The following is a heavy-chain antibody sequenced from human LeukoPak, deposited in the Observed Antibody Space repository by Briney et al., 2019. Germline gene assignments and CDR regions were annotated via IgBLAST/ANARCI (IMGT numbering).Heavy chain of an antibody. D-gene: IGHD3-16*01. J-gene: IGHJ4*02. V-gene: IGHV3-23*01. CDR1: RFTFSNYA. Sequence: PGGSLRLSCAASRFTFSNYAMSWVRQAPGKGLEWVSGISGSGGSTYYADSVKGRFTISRDNSKNTLYLQMNSLRAEDTAVYYCAKAVTFGGVSYYFGYWGQGTLVTVSS. CDR3: AKAVTFGGVSYYFGY. CDR2: ISGSGGST.